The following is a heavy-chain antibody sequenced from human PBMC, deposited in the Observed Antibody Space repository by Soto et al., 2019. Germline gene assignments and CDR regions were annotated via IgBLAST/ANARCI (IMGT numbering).Heavy chain of an antibody. CDR2: ISAYNGNT. Sequence: ASVKVSCKASGYTFTSYGISWVRQAPGQGLEWMGWISAYNGNTNYAQKLQGRVTMTTDTSTSTAYMELRSLRSDDTAVYYCARVLPYCSGGSCYGGAFDYWGQGTLVTVSS. CDR1: GYTFTSYG. CDR3: ARVLPYCSGGSCYGGAFDY. D-gene: IGHD2-15*01. J-gene: IGHJ4*02. V-gene: IGHV1-18*04.